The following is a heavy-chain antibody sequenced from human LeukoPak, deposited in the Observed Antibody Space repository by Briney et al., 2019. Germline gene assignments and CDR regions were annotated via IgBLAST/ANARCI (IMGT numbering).Heavy chain of an antibody. J-gene: IGHJ5*02. CDR3: ARGMFGHRRVPFDP. Sequence: GASVTVSCKASGYSFTSYAMNWVRQAPGQGLEWMGWINTNTGNSTYAQGFTGRFVFSLDTSVSTAYLQISSLKAEDTAVYYCARGMFGHRRVPFDPWGQGTLVTVSS. D-gene: IGHD3-16*01. CDR2: INTNTGNS. CDR1: GYSFTSYA. V-gene: IGHV7-4-1*02.